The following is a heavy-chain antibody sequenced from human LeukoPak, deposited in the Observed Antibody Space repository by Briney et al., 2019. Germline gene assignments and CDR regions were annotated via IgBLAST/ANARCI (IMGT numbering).Heavy chain of an antibody. CDR3: ARVGRGYSNHGGLSDP. Sequence: GGSLRLSCAASGFTFSSYWMSWVRQAPGKGLEWVANIKQDGSEKYYVDSVKGRFTISRDNAKNSLYLQMNSVRAEDTPVYDCARVGRGYSNHGGLSDPWAQGTLVTVSS. V-gene: IGHV3-7*01. CDR1: GFTFSSYW. D-gene: IGHD4-11*01. CDR2: IKQDGSEK. J-gene: IGHJ5*02.